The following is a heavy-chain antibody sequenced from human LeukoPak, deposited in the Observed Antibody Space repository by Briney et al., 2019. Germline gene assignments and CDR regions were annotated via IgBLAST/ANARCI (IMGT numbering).Heavy chain of an antibody. V-gene: IGHV3-7*01. CDR2: MKGGGET. CDR1: GFSFTNYA. D-gene: IGHD3-10*01. CDR3: ARPLFGAISPGY. J-gene: IGHJ4*02. Sequence: GGSLRLSCAASGFSFTNYAMSWVRQAPARGPEWLSSMKGGGETFYGDSVKGRFTISRDNAENSLNLQMNNLRPEDTAMYYCARPLFGAISPGYWGQGTLVTVSS.